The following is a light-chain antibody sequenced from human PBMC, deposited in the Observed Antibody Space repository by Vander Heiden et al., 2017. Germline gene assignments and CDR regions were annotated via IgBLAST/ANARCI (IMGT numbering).Light chain of an antibody. CDR1: SSNIGSNT. Sequence: QSVLTQPPSASGTPGQRVTISCSGSSSNIGSNTVNWYQQLPGTAPKLLIYSKNQRPSGVPDRFSGSKSGTSASLAISGLQSEDEADYYCAAWDDSLNGRVFGTGTKVTVL. V-gene: IGLV1-44*01. CDR2: SKN. J-gene: IGLJ1*01. CDR3: AAWDDSLNGRV.